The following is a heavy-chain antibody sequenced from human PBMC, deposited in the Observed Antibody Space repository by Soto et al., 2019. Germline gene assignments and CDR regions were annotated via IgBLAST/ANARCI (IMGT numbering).Heavy chain of an antibody. CDR3: ARVRGRLTYGEFYFAL. CDR1: GFTVSSNY. Sequence: EVQLVESGGGLVQPGASLRLSCVASGFTVSSNYMSWVRQAPGKGLEWVSATYSGGTLYYADSLKDRFTISRDNSKNMVFLQMHSLRADDTAVYYCARVRGRLTYGEFYFALWGQGTLVAVSS. J-gene: IGHJ4*02. CDR2: TYSGGTL. D-gene: IGHD3-10*01. V-gene: IGHV3-66*01.